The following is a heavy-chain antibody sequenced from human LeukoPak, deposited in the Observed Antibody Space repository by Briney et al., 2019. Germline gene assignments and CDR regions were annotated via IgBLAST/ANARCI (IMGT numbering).Heavy chain of an antibody. Sequence: SGPTLVNPTQTLTLTCTFSGFSLSTSGVGVGWIRQPPGKALEWLAFIYWDDDKRYSPSLKNRITITKDTSKNQVVLTMTNMDPVDTATYYCAHSVEMATIVSPVHFDYWGQGTLVTVSS. J-gene: IGHJ4*02. CDR2: IYWDDDK. CDR1: GFSLSTSGVG. CDR3: AHSVEMATIVSPVHFDY. D-gene: IGHD5-24*01. V-gene: IGHV2-5*02.